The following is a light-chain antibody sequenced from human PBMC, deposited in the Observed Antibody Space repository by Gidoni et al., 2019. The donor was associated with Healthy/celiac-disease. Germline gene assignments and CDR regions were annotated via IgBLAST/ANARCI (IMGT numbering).Light chain of an antibody. CDR3: QQRSNWPPLT. Sequence: EIVLTPSPATLSLSPGERATLSCRASQSVSSYLAWYQQKPVQAPRLLIYDASNRATGSPARFSGSGSGTDFTLTISSLEPEDFAVYYCQQRSNWPPLTFGGGTKVEIK. V-gene: IGKV3-11*01. J-gene: IGKJ4*01. CDR1: QSVSSY. CDR2: DAS.